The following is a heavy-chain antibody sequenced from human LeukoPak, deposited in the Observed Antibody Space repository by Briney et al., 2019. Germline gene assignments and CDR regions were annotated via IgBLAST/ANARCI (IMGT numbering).Heavy chain of an antibody. CDR1: GGSISSYY. J-gene: IGHJ4*02. Sequence: PSETLSLTCTVSGGSISSYYWSWIRQPPGKGLEWIGYVHYSGTTNYNPSLKSRVTISVDTSKNQFSLKLSSVTAADTAVYYCARGVYIAAAQYGYWGQGTLVTVSS. CDR2: VHYSGTT. D-gene: IGHD6-13*01. CDR3: ARGVYIAAAQYGY. V-gene: IGHV4-59*01.